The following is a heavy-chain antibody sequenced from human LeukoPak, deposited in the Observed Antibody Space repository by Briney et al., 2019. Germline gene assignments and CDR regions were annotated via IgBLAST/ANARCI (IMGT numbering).Heavy chain of an antibody. J-gene: IGHJ5*02. CDR3: AKVLGSSSWYSLGS. CDR2: ISGGGSST. V-gene: IGHV3-43*02. D-gene: IGHD6-13*01. Sequence: TGGSLRLSCAASGFTFDDYAMHGVRQARGKGLEGVSLISGGGSSTSYADSVRGRFTIYRNNNKGSLYLQMNSLTTEDTALYYCAKVLGSSSWYSLGSWGQGTLVTVSS. CDR1: GFTFDDYA.